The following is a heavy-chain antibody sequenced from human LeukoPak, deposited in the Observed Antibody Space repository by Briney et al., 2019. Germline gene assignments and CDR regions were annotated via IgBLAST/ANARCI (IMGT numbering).Heavy chain of an antibody. Sequence: GGCLRLSCVASGFTFSDHYMTWIRQAPGKGLGWISYISPSSTSTYYPDSMKGRFTISRDDARNSLYLHIDSLRSDDTAVYYCARGHFGLDVCDRGTTVTVS. CDR1: GFTFSDHY. V-gene: IGHV3-11*05. CDR2: ISPSSTST. CDR3: ARGHFGLDV. J-gene: IGHJ6*02.